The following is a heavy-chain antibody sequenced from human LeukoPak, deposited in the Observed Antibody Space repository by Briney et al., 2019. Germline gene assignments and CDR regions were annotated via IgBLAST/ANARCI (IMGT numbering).Heavy chain of an antibody. D-gene: IGHD3-10*01. CDR3: ASHYYASYFDY. J-gene: IGHJ4*02. Sequence: GGSLRLSCAASGFTVSSNYMSWVRQAPGKGLEWVSVIYSGGSTYYADSVKGRFTISRDNSKNTLYLQMNSLRAEDTAVYYCASHYYASYFDYWGQGTLVTVSS. V-gene: IGHV3-53*01. CDR2: IYSGGST. CDR1: GFTVSSNY.